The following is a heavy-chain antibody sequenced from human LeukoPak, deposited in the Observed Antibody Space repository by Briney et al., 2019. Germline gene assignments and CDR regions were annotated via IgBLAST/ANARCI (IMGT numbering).Heavy chain of an antibody. CDR3: AAEPNAFWSGYYYFDY. D-gene: IGHD3-3*01. Sequence: ASVKVSCKASGFTFTSSAMQWVRQARGQRLEWIGWMVVGSGNTNYAQKFQERVTITRDMSTSTAYMELSSLRSEDTAVYYCAAEPNAFWSGYYYFDYWGQGTLVTVSS. J-gene: IGHJ4*02. CDR2: MVVGSGNT. V-gene: IGHV1-58*02. CDR1: GFTFTSSA.